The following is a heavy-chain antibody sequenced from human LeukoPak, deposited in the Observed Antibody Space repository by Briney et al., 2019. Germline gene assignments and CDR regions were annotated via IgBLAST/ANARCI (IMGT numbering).Heavy chain of an antibody. CDR1: GFTFSSYW. CDR3: ARDLNWETY. CDR2: IKPDGSQI. J-gene: IGHJ4*02. D-gene: IGHD1-1*01. Sequence: GGSLRLSCAASGFTFSSYWMTWVRQAPGKGLEWVANIKPDGSQIYYVDSVRGRFTISRDNAKNSLYLQMNSLRAEDTAVYYCARDLNWETYWGQGTLVTVSS. V-gene: IGHV3-7*01.